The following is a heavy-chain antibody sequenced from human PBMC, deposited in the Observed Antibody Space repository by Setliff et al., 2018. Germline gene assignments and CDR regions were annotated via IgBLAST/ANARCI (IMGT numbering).Heavy chain of an antibody. CDR1: GGSLSNYY. J-gene: IGHJ4*02. Sequence: SETLSLTCTVYGGSLSNYYWSWARQPPGQGPEWIVEINHSGITNYNPSLKGRVTISLDTSKNQLSLKLTSVTAADTALYYCARVPARNSGYYFDYWGQGTLVTVSS. CDR2: INHSGIT. V-gene: IGHV4-34*01. D-gene: IGHD4-4*01. CDR3: ARVPARNSGYYFDY.